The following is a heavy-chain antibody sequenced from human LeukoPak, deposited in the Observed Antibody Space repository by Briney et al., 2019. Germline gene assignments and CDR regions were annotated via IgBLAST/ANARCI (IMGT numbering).Heavy chain of an antibody. D-gene: IGHD5-24*01. CDR1: GFTFSSYA. CDR3: ARANRMATIYIYY. J-gene: IGHJ4*02. CDR2: ISSSGSTI. Sequence: GGSLRLSCAASGFTFSSYAMSWVRQAPGKGLEWVSYISSSGSTIYYADSVKGRFTISRDNAKNSLYLQMNSLRAEDTAVYYCARANRMATIYIYYWGQGTLVTVSS. V-gene: IGHV3-48*04.